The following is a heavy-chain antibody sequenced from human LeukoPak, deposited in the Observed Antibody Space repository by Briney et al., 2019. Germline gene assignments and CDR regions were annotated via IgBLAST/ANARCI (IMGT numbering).Heavy chain of an antibody. CDR3: ANLARPLDY. J-gene: IGHJ4*02. CDR1: GFTFSTYW. D-gene: IGHD6-6*01. CDR2: IKQDESEK. Sequence: GGSLRLSCAASGFTFSTYWMSWVRQAPGKGLEWVANIKQDESEKYYVDSVKGRFTISRDNAKNSLYLQMDSLKPEDTAVYYCANLARPLDYWGQGALDTVSS. V-gene: IGHV3-7*01.